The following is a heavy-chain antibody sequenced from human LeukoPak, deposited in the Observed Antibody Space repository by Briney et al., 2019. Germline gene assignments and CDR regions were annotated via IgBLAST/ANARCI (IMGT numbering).Heavy chain of an antibody. V-gene: IGHV4-38-2*02. CDR3: ARASHDYGDYSHFDY. D-gene: IGHD4-17*01. Sequence: PSETLSLTCTVSGYSISSGYYWGWIRQPPGKGLEWIGSIYHSGSTYYNPSLQTRVTISVDKSKNQFSLKLSSVTAADTAVYYCARASHDYGDYSHFDYWGQGTLVTVSS. J-gene: IGHJ4*02. CDR1: GYSISSGYY. CDR2: IYHSGST.